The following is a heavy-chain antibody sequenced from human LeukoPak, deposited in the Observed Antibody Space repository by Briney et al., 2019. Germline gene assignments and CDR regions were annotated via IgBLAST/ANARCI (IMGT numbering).Heavy chain of an antibody. J-gene: IGHJ4*02. D-gene: IGHD2-15*01. V-gene: IGHV1-3*01. CDR3: ARDVPYCSGGSCYSPTYAFDY. CDR1: GYTFTSYA. Sequence: GASVKVSCKASGYTFTSYAMHWVRQAPGQRLEWMGWINAGNGNTKYSQTFQGRVTITRDTSASTAYMELSSLRSEDTAVYYCARDVPYCSGGSCYSPTYAFDYWGQGTPVTVSS. CDR2: INAGNGNT.